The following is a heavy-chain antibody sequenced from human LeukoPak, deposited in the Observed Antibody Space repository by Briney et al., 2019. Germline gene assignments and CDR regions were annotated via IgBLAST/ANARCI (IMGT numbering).Heavy chain of an antibody. Sequence: ASVKVSCQASGGTFSSYAISWVRQAPGQGLEWMGGIIPIFGTANYAQKFQGRVTITADESTSTAYMELSSLRSEDTAVYYCARAGTTRYYFDYWGQGTLVTVSS. CDR2: IIPIFGTA. V-gene: IGHV1-69*13. J-gene: IGHJ4*02. D-gene: IGHD1-1*01. CDR1: GGTFSSYA. CDR3: ARAGTTRYYFDY.